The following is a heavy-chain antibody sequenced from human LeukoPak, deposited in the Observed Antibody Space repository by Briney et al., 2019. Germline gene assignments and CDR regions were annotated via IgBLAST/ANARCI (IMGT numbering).Heavy chain of an antibody. D-gene: IGHD3-10*01. J-gene: IGHJ4*01. Sequence: GGSLRLSCAASGFSVSSNFMSWVRQTPGKGLEWVSVIYSDGSTYYEDSVKGRFTVSRDKSKNTLSLQMNSLRAEDTAVYYCAREKGRGVISPYFDCWGQGTLVTVSS. CDR1: GFSVSSNF. V-gene: IGHV3-53*01. CDR3: AREKGRGVISPYFDC. CDR2: IYSDGST.